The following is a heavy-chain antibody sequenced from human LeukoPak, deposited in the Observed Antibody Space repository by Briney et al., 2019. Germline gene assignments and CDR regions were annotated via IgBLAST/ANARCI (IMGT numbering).Heavy chain of an antibody. Sequence: SETLSLTCAVYGGSFSGYYWSWIRQPPGKRLEWIGEINHSGSTNYNPSLKSRVTISVDTSKNQFSLKLSSVTAADTAVYYCARGDRVRQHYYYMDVWGKGTTVTVSS. CDR2: INHSGST. CDR1: GGSFSGYY. J-gene: IGHJ6*03. CDR3: ARGDRVRQHYYYMDV. V-gene: IGHV4-34*01. D-gene: IGHD6-6*01.